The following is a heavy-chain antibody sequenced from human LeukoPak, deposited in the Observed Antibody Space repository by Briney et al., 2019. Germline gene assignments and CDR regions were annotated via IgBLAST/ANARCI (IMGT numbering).Heavy chain of an antibody. D-gene: IGHD3-22*01. Sequence: PGGSLRLSCAASGFTFTDHYMDWVRQAPGKGLEWVGRIRNKANSYTTEYAASVKGRFTISRDDSNNSLYLQMNRLNTEDTAVYYCARVGLYDSSGYSFDYWGQGTLDTVSS. V-gene: IGHV3-72*01. CDR2: IRNKANSYTT. CDR1: GFTFTDHY. CDR3: ARVGLYDSSGYSFDY. J-gene: IGHJ4*02.